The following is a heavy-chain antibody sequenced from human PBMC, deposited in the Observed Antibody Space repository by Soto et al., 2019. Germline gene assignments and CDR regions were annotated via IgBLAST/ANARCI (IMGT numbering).Heavy chain of an antibody. J-gene: IGHJ5*02. Sequence: GASVKVSCKASGGTFSNYAISWVRQAPGQGLEWVGGIIPIFGTTNFAQKFQGRVTITADESTTTAYMELSGLRSEDTAVYYCARDGGRDGYFGNWLDPWGQGTLVTVSS. CDR2: IIPIFGTT. CDR1: GGTFSNYA. D-gene: IGHD5-12*01. CDR3: ARDGGRDGYFGNWLDP. V-gene: IGHV1-69*13.